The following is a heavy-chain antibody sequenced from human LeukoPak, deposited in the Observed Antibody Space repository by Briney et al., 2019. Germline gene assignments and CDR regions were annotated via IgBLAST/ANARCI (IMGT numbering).Heavy chain of an antibody. CDR1: GYTFTAYY. J-gene: IGHJ4*02. CDR3: ARDLTFTSGRGVY. CDR2: INPNSGDT. V-gene: IGHV1-2*02. Sequence: ASVKVCCKASGYTFTAYYMHWVRQAPGQGLEWMGWINPNSGDTNYAQEFQGRVTMTRDTSINTAYMELSGLRSDDTAVYYCARDLTFTSGRGVYWGQGTLVTVSS. D-gene: IGHD6-25*01.